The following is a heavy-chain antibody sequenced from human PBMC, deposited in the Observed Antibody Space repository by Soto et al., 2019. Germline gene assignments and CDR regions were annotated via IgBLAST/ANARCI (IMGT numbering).Heavy chain of an antibody. D-gene: IGHD3-10*01. Sequence: GGSLRLSCAASGFTFSSYTMHWVRQAPGKGLEWVSVISGSGGSTYYADSVKGRFTISRDNSKNTLYLQMNSLRAEDTAVYYCAKRASGSYFDYWGQGTLVTVSS. CDR2: ISGSGGST. CDR1: GFTFSSYT. J-gene: IGHJ4*02. V-gene: IGHV3-23*01. CDR3: AKRASGSYFDY.